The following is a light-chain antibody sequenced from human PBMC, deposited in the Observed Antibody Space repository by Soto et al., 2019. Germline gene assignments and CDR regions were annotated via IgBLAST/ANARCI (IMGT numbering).Light chain of an antibody. J-gene: IGKJ5*01. CDR2: GAS. V-gene: IGKV3-20*01. CDR3: QQYGSSLSIT. CDR1: QSVSSSY. Sequence: EIVLTQSPGTLSLSPGERATLSCRASQSVSSSYLAWYQQKPGQAPRLLIYGASSRATGIPDRFSGSGSGTDFTLTISRLEPEDFAVYYCQQYGSSLSITFGQGTQLEIK.